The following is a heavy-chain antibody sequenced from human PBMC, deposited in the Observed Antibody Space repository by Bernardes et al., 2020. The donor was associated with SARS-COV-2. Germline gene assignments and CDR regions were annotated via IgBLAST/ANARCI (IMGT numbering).Heavy chain of an antibody. J-gene: IGHJ4*02. CDR1: GYAFTDYG. CDR3: ARAGKWEQLYYLDN. Sequence: ASVKVSCKTSGYAFTDYGITWVRQAPGQGLEWMGWISPYNGNRNYVQKFQGRVTMTTDTTTKTAYMELRSLTSDDTAVYYCARAGKWEQLYYLDNWGQGTLVTVSS. V-gene: IGHV1-18*04. D-gene: IGHD1-26*01. CDR2: ISPYNGNR.